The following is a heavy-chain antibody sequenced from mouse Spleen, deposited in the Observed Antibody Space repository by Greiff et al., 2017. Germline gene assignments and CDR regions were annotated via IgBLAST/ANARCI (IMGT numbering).Heavy chain of an antibody. V-gene: IGHV1-18*01. Sequence: VQLKESGAELVRPGASVKLSCTASGFNIKDDYMHWVKQSHGKSLEWIGDINPNNGGTIYNQKFKGKATLTVDKSSSTAYMELRSLTSEDTAVYYCARRGSYYFDYWGQGTTLTVSS. CDR1: GFNIKDDY. J-gene: IGHJ2*01. CDR2: INPNNGGT. CDR3: ARRGSYYFDY.